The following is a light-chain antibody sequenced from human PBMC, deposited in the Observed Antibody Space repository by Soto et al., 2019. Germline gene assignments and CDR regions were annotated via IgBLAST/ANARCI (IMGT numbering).Light chain of an antibody. V-gene: IGKV3-11*01. CDR3: QQHSNWPPIT. CDR2: DAS. Sequence: EMVLTQSPATLSLSPGERATLSCRASQTVSSYLAWYQQKPGQAPRLLIYDASNRATGIPARFSGSGSGTDFTLTISSLEPEDFAVYYCQQHSNWPPITFGQGTRLEIK. J-gene: IGKJ5*01. CDR1: QTVSSY.